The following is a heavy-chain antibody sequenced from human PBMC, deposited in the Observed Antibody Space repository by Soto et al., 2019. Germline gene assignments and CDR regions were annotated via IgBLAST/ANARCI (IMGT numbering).Heavy chain of an antibody. CDR1: GLTLNDYF. Sequence: QVQRVESGGGLLKPRGSRRLSCAASGLTLNDYFMSWIRQAPGKRPEWISHISSSSISTNYADSVKGRFTISRDNAKNSLYPEMTSLTAEDTAIYYCAKNGDYSYYYAMDVWGQGTTVSVSS. D-gene: IGHD4-17*01. J-gene: IGHJ6*02. CDR3: AKNGDYSYYYAMDV. CDR2: ISSSSIST. V-gene: IGHV3-11*06.